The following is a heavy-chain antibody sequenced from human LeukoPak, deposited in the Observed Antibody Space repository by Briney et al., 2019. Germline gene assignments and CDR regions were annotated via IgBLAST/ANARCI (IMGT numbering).Heavy chain of an antibody. Sequence: GGSLRLSCAASGFTFSSYAMHWVRQAPGKGLEWVAVISYDGSNKYYADSVKGRFTISRDNSKNTVYLQMNSLRAEDTAVYYCAKVTGVWLAVAGIFDYWGQGTLVTVSS. J-gene: IGHJ4*02. V-gene: IGHV3-30*04. D-gene: IGHD6-19*01. CDR1: GFTFSSYA. CDR2: ISYDGSNK. CDR3: AKVTGVWLAVAGIFDY.